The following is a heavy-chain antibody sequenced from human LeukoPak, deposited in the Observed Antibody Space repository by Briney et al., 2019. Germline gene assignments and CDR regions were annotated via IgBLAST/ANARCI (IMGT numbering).Heavy chain of an antibody. V-gene: IGHV3-74*01. CDR2: ISRDGSTT. J-gene: IGHJ3*02. D-gene: IGHD3-3*01. CDR1: GFTFSNYW. CDR3: ARVGLKRFFHASDI. Sequence: GGSLRLSCAASGFTFSNYWMHWVRQAPGKGLVWVSRISRDGSTTSYADSVQGRFTISRDNAKNTLYLQMNSLRAEDTAVYYCARVGLKRFFHASDIWGQGTMVTVSS.